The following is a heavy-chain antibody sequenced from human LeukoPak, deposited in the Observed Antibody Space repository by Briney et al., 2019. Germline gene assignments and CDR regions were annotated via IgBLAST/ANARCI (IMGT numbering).Heavy chain of an antibody. CDR1: GYSFTSYW. J-gene: IGHJ6*02. CDR2: IDPSDSYT. D-gene: IGHD3-10*01. V-gene: IGHV5-10-1*01. Sequence: GESLKISCKGSGYSFTSYWISWVRQMPGKALEWMGRIDPSDSYTNYSPSFQGHVTISADKSISTAYLQWSSLKASDTAMYYCARRIDYYGSGSRYYYGMDVWGQGTTVTVSS. CDR3: ARRIDYYGSGSRYYYGMDV.